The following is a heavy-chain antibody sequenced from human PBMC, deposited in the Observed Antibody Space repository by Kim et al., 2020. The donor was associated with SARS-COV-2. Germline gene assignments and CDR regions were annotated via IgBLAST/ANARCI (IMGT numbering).Heavy chain of an antibody. D-gene: IGHD6-6*01. Sequence: GGSLRLSCAASGFTFSSYWMSWVRQAPGKGLEWVANIKKNGSEKYYADSVKGRFTISRDNAKNSLYLQMNSLRAEDTAVYYCGVQLAARCAFVHWGEGTLVPVS. CDR1: GFTFSSYW. J-gene: IGHJ1*01. CDR2: IKKNGSEK. V-gene: IGHV3-7*01. CDR3: GVQLAARCAFVH.